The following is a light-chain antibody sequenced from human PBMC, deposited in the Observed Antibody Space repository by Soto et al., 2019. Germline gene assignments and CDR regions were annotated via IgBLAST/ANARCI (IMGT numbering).Light chain of an antibody. V-gene: IGKV1-8*01. Sequence: AFRMTQSPSSFSASTGDRVTITCRASQGISSYLAWYQQKPGKAPKLLIYDASTLQSGVPSRFSGSGSGTDFTLTISCLQSEDFATYYCQQYYSYPRTFGQGTKVEIK. CDR1: QGISSY. CDR3: QQYYSYPRT. J-gene: IGKJ1*01. CDR2: DAS.